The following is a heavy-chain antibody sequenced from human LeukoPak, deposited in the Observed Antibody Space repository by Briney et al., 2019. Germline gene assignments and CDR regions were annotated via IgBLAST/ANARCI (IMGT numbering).Heavy chain of an antibody. Sequence: GGSLRLSCAASGFTFSNYRMNWVRQAPGKGLEWVSYISISSSAIYYADSVKGRFTISRDNGKNSLYLQMNSLRDEDTAVYYCARKLDSSSWNDAFDIWGQGTMVTVSS. CDR3: ARKLDSSSWNDAFDI. CDR1: GFTFSNYR. CDR2: ISISSSAI. D-gene: IGHD6-13*01. V-gene: IGHV3-48*02. J-gene: IGHJ3*02.